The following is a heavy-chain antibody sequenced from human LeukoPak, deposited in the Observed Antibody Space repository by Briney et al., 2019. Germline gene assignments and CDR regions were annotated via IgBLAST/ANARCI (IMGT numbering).Heavy chain of an antibody. V-gene: IGHV3-7*01. D-gene: IGHD3-10*01. J-gene: IGHJ5*02. CDR2: IKQDGSEK. Sequence: GGSLRLSCAASGFTFSSYWMSWVRQAPGKGLAWVAYIKQDGSEKYYVDSVKGRFTISRGNAKNSLYLQMNSLRAEDTAVYYCARDLPTYYYGSGSPFDPWGQGTLVTVSS. CDR3: ARDLPTYYYGSGSPFDP. CDR1: GFTFSSYW.